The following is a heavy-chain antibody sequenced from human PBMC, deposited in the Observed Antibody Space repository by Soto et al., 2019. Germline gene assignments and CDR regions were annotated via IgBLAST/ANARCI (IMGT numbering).Heavy chain of an antibody. CDR2: ISGGNT. CDR1: GFTFSNYG. J-gene: IGHJ5*02. CDR3: AKAPSSDCNSGACSLRS. Sequence: GGSLRLSCAASGFTFSNYGMSWVRQAPGKGLEWVSSISGGNTFYAGSVKGRFTISGDNSKNTLYLQMNSLTAEDTAVYYCAKAPSSDCNSGACSLRSWGQGTLVTVSS. V-gene: IGHV3-23*01. D-gene: IGHD2-21*01.